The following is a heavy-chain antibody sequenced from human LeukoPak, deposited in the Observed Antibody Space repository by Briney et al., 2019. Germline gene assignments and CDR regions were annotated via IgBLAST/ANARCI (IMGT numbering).Heavy chain of an antibody. CDR2: INHSGST. D-gene: IGHD5-18*01. CDR1: GGSFSGYY. Sequence: SETLSLTCAVYGGSFSGYYWSWLRQPPGKGLEWIGEINHSGSTNYNPSLKSRVTISVDTSKNQFSLKLSSVTAADTAVYYCARGQSGTAIPRAGRYFDLWGRGTLVTVSS. CDR3: ARGQSGTAIPRAGRYFDL. V-gene: IGHV4-34*01. J-gene: IGHJ2*01.